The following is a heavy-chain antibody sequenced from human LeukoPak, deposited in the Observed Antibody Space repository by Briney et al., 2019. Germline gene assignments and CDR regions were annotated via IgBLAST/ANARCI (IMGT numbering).Heavy chain of an antibody. CDR2: IHPSGGST. Sequence: ASVKVSCKASGYTLASYYMHWVRQAPGQGLEWLGMIHPSGGSTTYAQKFQGRVIMTSDTSTSTVYMELSSLRSEDTAIYYCAKDGDFWSGYRTSYYMDVWGKGTTVTVSS. J-gene: IGHJ6*03. V-gene: IGHV1-46*01. D-gene: IGHD3-3*01. CDR3: AKDGDFWSGYRTSYYMDV. CDR1: GYTLASYY.